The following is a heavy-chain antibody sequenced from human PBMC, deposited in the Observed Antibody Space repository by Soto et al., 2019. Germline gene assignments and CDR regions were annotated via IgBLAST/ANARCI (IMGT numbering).Heavy chain of an antibody. CDR2: IYPGDSDT. CDR3: ARGIFGVVIMTPYFYY. D-gene: IGHD3-3*01. CDR1: GYSFTSYC. V-gene: IGHV5-51*01. J-gene: IGHJ4*02. Sequence: GESLKISCKGSGYSFTSYCIGCVRQMPGKGLESMGIIYPGDSDTRYSPSFQGQVTISADKSISTAYLQWSSLKASDTARYYCARGIFGVVIMTPYFYYWGQGTLVPVS.